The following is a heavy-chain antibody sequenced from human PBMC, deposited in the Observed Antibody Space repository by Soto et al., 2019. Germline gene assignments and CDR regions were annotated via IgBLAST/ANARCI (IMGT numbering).Heavy chain of an antibody. V-gene: IGHV3-30*03. J-gene: IGHJ4*02. CDR1: GFTFSSYG. Sequence: ESGGDVVQPGRSLRLSCAASGFTFSSYGMHWVRQAPGKGVEGVAVISKDGNVKYYAESVKGRFTISRDNSKNRLYLQMNSLVAEDTAAYYCTGEVASGNWGQGTLVTVSS. CDR3: TGEVASGN. CDR2: ISKDGNVK. D-gene: IGHD2-8*02.